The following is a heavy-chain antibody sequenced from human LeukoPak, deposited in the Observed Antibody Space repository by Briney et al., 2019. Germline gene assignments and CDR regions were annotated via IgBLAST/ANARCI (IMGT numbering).Heavy chain of an antibody. D-gene: IGHD3-22*01. CDR2: IIPIFGTA. J-gene: IGHJ4*02. CDR3: ANDYDSSGGNDY. Sequence: SVKVSCKASGGTFSSYAISWVRQAPGQGLEWMGGIIPIFGTANYAQKFQGRVTITADESTSTAYMELSSLRSEDTAVYYCANDYDSSGGNDYWGQGTLVTVSS. V-gene: IGHV1-69*13. CDR1: GGTFSSYA.